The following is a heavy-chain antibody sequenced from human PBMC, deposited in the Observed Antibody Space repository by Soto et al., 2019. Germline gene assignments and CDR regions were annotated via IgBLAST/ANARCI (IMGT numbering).Heavy chain of an antibody. D-gene: IGHD3-16*01. V-gene: IGHV3-15*07. CDR2: IKSTTDGGTT. CDR3: TTFGGFDY. Sequence: EVQLVESGGGLVQPGGSLRLSCAASGFTFSNAWMNWVRQAPGKGLEWVGRIKSTTDGGTTDYAAPVNGRFTISRDDSKNTLYLQMNSQKTEDTAVYYCTTFGGFDYWGQGTLVTVSS. J-gene: IGHJ4*02. CDR1: GFTFSNAW.